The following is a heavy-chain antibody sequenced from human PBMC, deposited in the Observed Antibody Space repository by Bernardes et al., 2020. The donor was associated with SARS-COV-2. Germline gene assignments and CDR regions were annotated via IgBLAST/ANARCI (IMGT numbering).Heavy chain of an antibody. CDR1: GFTFSSYA. CDR3: AKAGRLTSLIDNWFDP. CDR2: ISGSGGRI. J-gene: IGHJ5*02. D-gene: IGHD3-22*01. Sequence: GGSLRLSCAASGFTFSSYAMNWVRQAPGKGLEWVSTISGSGGRIYYADSVKGRFTISRDNSNNTLFLQTNSLRADDTAVYYCAKAGRLTSLIDNWFDPWGQGTLVTVSS. V-gene: IGHV3-23*01.